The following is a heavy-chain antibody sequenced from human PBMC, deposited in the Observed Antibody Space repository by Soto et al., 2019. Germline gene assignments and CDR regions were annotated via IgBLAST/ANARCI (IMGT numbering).Heavy chain of an antibody. Sequence: GASVKVSCKASGGTFSSYAISWVRQAPGQGLEWMGGIIPIFGTANYAQKFQGRVTITADESTSTAYMELSSLRSEDTAVYYCASRGGRDYYYYSGMDVWGKGTRVTVSS. CDR2: IIPIFGTA. D-gene: IGHD3-16*01. CDR3: ASRGGRDYYYYSGMDV. CDR1: GGTFSSYA. J-gene: IGHJ6*04. V-gene: IGHV1-69*13.